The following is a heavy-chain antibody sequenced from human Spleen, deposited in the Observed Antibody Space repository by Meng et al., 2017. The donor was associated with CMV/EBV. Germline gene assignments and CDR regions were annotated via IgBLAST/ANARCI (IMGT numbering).Heavy chain of an antibody. CDR3: ARESRGYSLDY. V-gene: IGHV3-30*03. Sequence: GGSLRLSXEASGFTFSPYXMTWVRQAPGKGXXWVAVISKDGSNKYYADSVKGRFTISRDNSKNTLYLQMNSLGAEDTAVYYCARESRGYSLDYWGQGTLVTVSS. J-gene: IGHJ4*02. CDR2: ISKDGSNK. CDR1: GFTFSPYX. D-gene: IGHD5-18*01.